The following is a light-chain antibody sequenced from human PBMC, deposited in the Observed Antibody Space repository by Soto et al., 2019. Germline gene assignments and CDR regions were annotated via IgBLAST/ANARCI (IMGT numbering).Light chain of an antibody. CDR1: QSISSS. J-gene: IGKJ1*01. CDR3: QHYNSYSEA. CDR2: KAS. Sequence: DIQMTQSPSSVSASVGDRVTSTCRASQSISSSLAWYQQKPGKAPKLLIYKASSLQSGVPSRFSGSGSGTEFTLTISSLQPDDFATYYCQHYNSYSEAFGQGTKVDIK. V-gene: IGKV1-5*03.